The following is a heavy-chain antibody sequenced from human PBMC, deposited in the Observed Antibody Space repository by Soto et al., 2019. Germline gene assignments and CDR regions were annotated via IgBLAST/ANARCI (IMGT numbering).Heavy chain of an antibody. CDR3: AKEPVRWYQLLTDSNWFGP. CDR1: GFTFSSYG. D-gene: IGHD2-2*01. Sequence: QVQLVESGGGVVQPGRSLRLSCAASGFTFSSYGMHWVRQAPGKGLEWVAVISYDGSNKYYADSVKGRFTISRDNSKNTLYLQMNSLREEDTAVYYCAKEPVRWYQLLTDSNWFGPWGQGTLVTVFS. J-gene: IGHJ5*02. CDR2: ISYDGSNK. V-gene: IGHV3-30*18.